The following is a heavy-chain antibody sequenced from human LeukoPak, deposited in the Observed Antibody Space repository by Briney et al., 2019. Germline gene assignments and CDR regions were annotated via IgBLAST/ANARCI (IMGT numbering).Heavy chain of an antibody. CDR3: ARGYSSSSGGWFEP. V-gene: IGHV4-59*01. Sequence: SETLSLTCTVSGGSISSYYWSWIRQPPGKGLEWIGYIYYSGSTNYNPSLKSRVTISVDTSKNQFSLKLSSVTAADTAVYYCARGYSSSSGGWFEPWGQGTLVTVSS. D-gene: IGHD6-6*01. J-gene: IGHJ5*02. CDR2: IYYSGST. CDR1: GGSISSYY.